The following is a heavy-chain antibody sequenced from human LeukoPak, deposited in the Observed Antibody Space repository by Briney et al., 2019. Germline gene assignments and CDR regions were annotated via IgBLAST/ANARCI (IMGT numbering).Heavy chain of an antibody. CDR2: INHSGST. CDR3: ARRYLTCCYGSGSSGYYFDY. CDR1: GGSFSGYY. D-gene: IGHD3-10*01. Sequence: SETLSLTCAAYGGSFSGYYWSWIRQPPGKGLEWIGEINHSGSTNYNPSLKSRVTISVDTSKNQFSLKLSSVTAADTAVYYCARRYLTCCYGSGSSGYYFDYWGQGTLVTVSS. V-gene: IGHV4-34*01. J-gene: IGHJ4*02.